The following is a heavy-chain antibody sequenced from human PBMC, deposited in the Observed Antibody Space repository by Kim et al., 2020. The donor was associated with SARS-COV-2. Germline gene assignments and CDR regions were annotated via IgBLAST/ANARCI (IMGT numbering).Heavy chain of an antibody. D-gene: IGHD3-3*01. CDR1: GVSFSNCA. CDR2: IGVGGDGI. V-gene: IGHV3-23*01. J-gene: IGHJ4*02. Sequence: GGSLRLSCVASGVSFSNCAMSWVRQAPGKGLEWVARIGVGGDGIDYADSVRGRFTISEDNSKNTVYVQMNSLRADDTAVYFCAKAPARWSIFELWGQGTLVSVSS. CDR3: AKAPARWSIFEL.